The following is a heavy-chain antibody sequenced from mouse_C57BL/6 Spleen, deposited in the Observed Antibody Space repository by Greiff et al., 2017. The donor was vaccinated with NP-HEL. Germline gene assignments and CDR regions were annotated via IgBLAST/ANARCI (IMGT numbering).Heavy chain of an antibody. CDR2: IDPETGGT. CDR3: TLYYGNYGDYFDY. J-gene: IGHJ2*01. D-gene: IGHD2-1*01. Sequence: VQLQQSGAELVRPGASVTLSCKASGYTFTDYEMHWVKQTPVHGLEWIGAIDPETGGTAYNQKFKGKAILTADKSSSTAYMELRSLTSEDSAVYYCTLYYGNYGDYFDYWGQGTTLTVSS. CDR1: GYTFTDYE. V-gene: IGHV1-15*01.